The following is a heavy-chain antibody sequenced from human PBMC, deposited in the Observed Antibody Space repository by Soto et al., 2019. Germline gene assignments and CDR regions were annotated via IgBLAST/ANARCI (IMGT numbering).Heavy chain of an antibody. D-gene: IGHD2-15*01. CDR1: GFTFSSYA. CDR3: AKDGGPANLYYYYGMDV. CDR2: ISGSGGST. J-gene: IGHJ6*02. Sequence: GGSLRLSCAASGFTFSSYAMSWVRQAPGKGLEWVSAISGSGGSTYYADSVKGRFTISRDNSKNTLYLQMNSLRAEDTAVYYCAKDGGPANLYYYYGMDVWGQGTTVTVSS. V-gene: IGHV3-23*01.